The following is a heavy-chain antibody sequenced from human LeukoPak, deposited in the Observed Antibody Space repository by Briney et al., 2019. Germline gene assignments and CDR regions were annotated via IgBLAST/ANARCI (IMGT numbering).Heavy chain of an antibody. CDR3: ARDRHPTYYYDSSGYPDY. J-gene: IGHJ4*02. CDR2: IIPIFGTA. Sequence: SVKVSCKASGGTFSSYAISWVRQAPGQGLEWMGGIIPIFGTANYAQKFQGRVTITTDESTSTAYMELSRLRSDDTAVYYCARDRHPTYYYDSSGYPDYWGQGTLVTVSS. CDR1: GGTFSSYA. V-gene: IGHV1-69*05. D-gene: IGHD3-22*01.